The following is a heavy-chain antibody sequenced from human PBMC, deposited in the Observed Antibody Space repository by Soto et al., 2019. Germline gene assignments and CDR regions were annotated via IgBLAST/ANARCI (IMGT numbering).Heavy chain of an antibody. J-gene: IGHJ6*03. Sequence: PSQTLSLTCAISGDSVSSNSAAWNWIRQSPSRGLEWLGRTYYRSRWYNDYAVSVRSRITVNPDTSKNQFSLQLTSVTTEKTAVDYCAGTTSRYLYYMDVWGKGTTVTVSS. CDR1: GDSVSSNSAA. D-gene: IGHD1-7*01. V-gene: IGHV6-1*01. CDR3: AGTTSRYLYYMDV. CDR2: TYYRSRWYN.